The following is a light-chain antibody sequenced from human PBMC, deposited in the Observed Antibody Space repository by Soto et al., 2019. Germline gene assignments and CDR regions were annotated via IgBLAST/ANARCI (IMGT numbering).Light chain of an antibody. CDR2: AAS. J-gene: IGKJ4*01. CDR1: QSIAGY. V-gene: IGKV1-39*01. Sequence: DIQMTQSPSSLSASVGDRVTIPCRASQSIAGYLNWYQQKPGKAPNLLIYAASNLQSGVPSRFSGSGSGTDFTLSITSLQPEDFATYYCQQSYGSPLTFGGGTKVEI. CDR3: QQSYGSPLT.